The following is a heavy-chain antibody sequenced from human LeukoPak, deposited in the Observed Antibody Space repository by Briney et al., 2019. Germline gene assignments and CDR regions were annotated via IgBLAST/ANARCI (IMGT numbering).Heavy chain of an antibody. Sequence: SETLSLTCAVSGYSISSGDYWGWIRQPPGKGLDWIGSIYHSGSTYYNPSLKSRVTVSVDTSKNQFSLKLNSVTAADTAVYYCARRNTYYGPFYYWGQGALFTVSS. J-gene: IGHJ4*02. CDR3: ARRNTYYGPFYY. CDR1: GYSISSGDY. CDR2: IYHSGST. D-gene: IGHD1-26*01. V-gene: IGHV4-38-2*01.